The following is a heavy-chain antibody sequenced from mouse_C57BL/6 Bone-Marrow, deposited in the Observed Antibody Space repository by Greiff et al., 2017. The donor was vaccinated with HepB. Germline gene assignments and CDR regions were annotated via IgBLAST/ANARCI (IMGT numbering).Heavy chain of an antibody. CDR3: RWSYYYGSRRDY. V-gene: IGHV1-15*01. CDR1: GYTFTDYE. Sequence: VKLQESGAELVRPGASVTLSCKASGYTFTDYEMHWVKQTPVHGLEWIGAFDPETGGTAYNQKFKGKAILTADKSSSTAYMELRSLTSEDSAVYYFRWSYYYGSRRDYWGQGTTLTVSS. J-gene: IGHJ2*01. CDR2: FDPETGGT. D-gene: IGHD1-1*01.